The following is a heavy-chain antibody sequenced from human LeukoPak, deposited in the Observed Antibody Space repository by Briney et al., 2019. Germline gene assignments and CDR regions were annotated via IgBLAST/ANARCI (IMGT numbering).Heavy chain of an antibody. V-gene: IGHV3-21*01. CDR1: GFTFSSYS. Sequence: GGSLRLSCAASGFTFSSYSMNWVRQAPGKGLEWVSSISSSSSYIYYADSVKGRFTISRDNAKNSLYLQMNSLRAEDTAVYYCARARYQPLYGRSYYCMDVWGKGTTVTVSS. CDR3: ARARYQPLYGRSYYCMDV. CDR2: ISSSSSYI. J-gene: IGHJ6*03. D-gene: IGHD2-2*02.